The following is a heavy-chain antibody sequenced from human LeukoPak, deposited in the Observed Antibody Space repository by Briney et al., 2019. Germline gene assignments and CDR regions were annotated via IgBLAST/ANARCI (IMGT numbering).Heavy chain of an antibody. J-gene: IGHJ5*02. D-gene: IGHD6-13*01. V-gene: IGHV1-2*02. CDR1: GYTFAGYY. CDR3: ARAVAAIVNWFDP. Sequence: GASVKVSCKASGYTFAGYYMHWVRQAPGQGLEWMGWINPNSGDTNNAQKFRGRVTMTSDTSISTAYMELTRLRSDDTAVYYCARAVAAIVNWFDPWGQGTLVTVSS. CDR2: INPNSGDT.